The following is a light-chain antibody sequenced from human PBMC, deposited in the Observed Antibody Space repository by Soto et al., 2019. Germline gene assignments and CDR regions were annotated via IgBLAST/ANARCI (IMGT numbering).Light chain of an antibody. V-gene: IGKV3-20*01. CDR3: HQHGSSHET. J-gene: IGKJ1*01. Sequence: EIFLTLSPGTLSLAPGDRATLFCRASQSFSSTHLAWYHQKPGQAPRHLIYGASTRASGIPDRFSGSGSGTDFTLTISRLETLHFEGYYCHQHGSSHETFGQGTRLDIX. CDR2: GAS. CDR1: QSFSSTH.